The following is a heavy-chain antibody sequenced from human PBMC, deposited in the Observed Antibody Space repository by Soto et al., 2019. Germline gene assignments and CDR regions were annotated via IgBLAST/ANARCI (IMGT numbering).Heavy chain of an antibody. Sequence: PGGSLRLSCAASGFTFSSCAMSWVRQAPGKGLEWVSAISGSGGSTYYADSVKGRFTISRDNSKNTLYLQMNSLRAEDTAVYYCAKRPYDSSGRNWFDPWGQGTLVTDSS. CDR3: AKRPYDSSGRNWFDP. V-gene: IGHV3-23*01. CDR1: GFTFSSCA. CDR2: ISGSGGST. D-gene: IGHD3-22*01. J-gene: IGHJ5*02.